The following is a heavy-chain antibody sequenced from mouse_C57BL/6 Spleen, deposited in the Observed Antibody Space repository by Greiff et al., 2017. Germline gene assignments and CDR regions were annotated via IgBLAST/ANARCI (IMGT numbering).Heavy chain of an antibody. CDR1: GYTFTSYG. CDR2: IYPRSGNT. J-gene: IGHJ3*01. Sequence: VQLQQPGAELARPGASVKLSCKASGYTFTSYGISWVKQRTGQGLEWIGEIYPRSGNTYYNEKFKGKATLTADKSSSTAYMELRSLTSEDSAVYFCAGEDYDGFPFAYWGQGTLVTVSA. CDR3: AGEDYDGFPFAY. V-gene: IGHV1-81*01. D-gene: IGHD2-3*01.